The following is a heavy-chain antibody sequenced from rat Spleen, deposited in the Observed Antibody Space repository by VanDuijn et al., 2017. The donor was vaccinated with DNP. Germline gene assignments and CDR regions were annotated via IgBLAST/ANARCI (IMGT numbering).Heavy chain of an antibody. J-gene: IGHJ2*01. V-gene: IGHV5-31*01. CDR2: ITSSGGST. Sequence: EVQLVESGGGLVQPGRSLKLSCAASGFTFNKYWMTWIRQVPGKGLEWVAAITSSGGSTYYPDSVKGRFTISRDHAKSTLFLQMHSLKSEDTATYYCARHRYNSYYFDYWGQGVMVTVSS. CDR1: GFTFNKYW. D-gene: IGHD1-5*01. CDR3: ARHRYNSYYFDY.